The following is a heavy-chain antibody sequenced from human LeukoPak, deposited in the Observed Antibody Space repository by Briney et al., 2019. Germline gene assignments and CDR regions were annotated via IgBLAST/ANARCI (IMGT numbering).Heavy chain of an antibody. D-gene: IGHD1-1*01. CDR2: IGISSGNT. CDR1: GFPFSEYS. Sequence: PGGSLRLSCAASGFPFSEYSMNWVRQAPGKGLEWISYIGISSGNTKYADSVKGRFTVSVDNARNSLYLQMNSLRVEDTAVYYCARDHNYAFDNWGQGTLVTVSS. V-gene: IGHV3-11*06. J-gene: IGHJ4*02. CDR3: ARDHNYAFDN.